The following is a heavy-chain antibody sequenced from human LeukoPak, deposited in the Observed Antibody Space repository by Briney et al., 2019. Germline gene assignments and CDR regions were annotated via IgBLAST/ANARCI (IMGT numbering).Heavy chain of an antibody. Sequence: GASVTVSCKASGGTFNSYAISRVRQARGPPREWMGGIIPIFGTANYAQKFQGRVTITTDESTSTAYMELSSLRSEDTAVYYCARGRGALEPPADYYYYYMDVWGKGTTVTVSS. CDR1: GGTFNSYA. CDR3: ARGRGALEPPADYYYYYMDV. D-gene: IGHD1-1*01. V-gene: IGHV1-69*05. J-gene: IGHJ6*03. CDR2: IIPIFGTA.